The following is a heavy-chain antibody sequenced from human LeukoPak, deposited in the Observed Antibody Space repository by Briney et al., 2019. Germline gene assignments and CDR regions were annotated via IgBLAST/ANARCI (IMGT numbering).Heavy chain of an antibody. CDR2: IYYSGST. J-gene: IGHJ4*02. V-gene: IGHV4-39*01. CDR1: GGSISSSSYY. Sequence: PSETLSLTCTVSGGSISSSSYYWGWIRQPPGKGLEWIGSIYYSGSTYYNPSLKSRVTISVDTSKNQFSLKLSSVTAADTAVYYCARHLDEGATVDYWGQGTLVTVSS. CDR3: ARHLDEGATVDY. D-gene: IGHD1-26*01.